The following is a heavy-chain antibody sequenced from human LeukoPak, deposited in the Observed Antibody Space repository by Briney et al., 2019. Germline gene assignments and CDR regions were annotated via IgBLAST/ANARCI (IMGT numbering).Heavy chain of an antibody. CDR3: ARVIVPAVDGFDP. CDR1: GYTFTGYY. Sequence: ASVKVSCKASGYTFTGYYMHWVRQAPGQGLEWMGWINPNSGGTNYAQKFQGRVTMTRDTSISTAYMELSRLRSDDTAVYYCARVIVPAVDGFDPWGQGTLVTVSS. J-gene: IGHJ5*02. D-gene: IGHD2-2*01. CDR2: INPNSGGT. V-gene: IGHV1-2*02.